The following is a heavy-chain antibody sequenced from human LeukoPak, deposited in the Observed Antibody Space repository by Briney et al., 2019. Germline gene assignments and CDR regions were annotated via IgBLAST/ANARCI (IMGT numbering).Heavy chain of an antibody. D-gene: IGHD1-26*01. CDR3: ARDVPGRYYDY. J-gene: IGHJ4*02. CDR2: IYYSGST. Sequence: PSETLSLTCTVSGGSVSSGSYFWSWIRQPPGKGLEWIGHIYYSGSTNYDPSLKSRVTISIHTSKNQFSLKLSSVTAADTAVYYRARDVPGRYYDYWGQGTLVTVSS. V-gene: IGHV4-61*01. CDR1: GGSVSSGSYF.